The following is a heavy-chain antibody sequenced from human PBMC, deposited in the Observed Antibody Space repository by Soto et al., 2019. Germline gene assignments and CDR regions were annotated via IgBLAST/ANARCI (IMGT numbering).Heavy chain of an antibody. Sequence: SVKVSGKASGGTFSSYAISWVRQAPGQGLEWMGGIIPIFGTANYAQKFQGRVTITADESTSTAYMELSSLRSEDTAVYYCARDLSGGYDPYFDYWGQGTLVTVSS. CDR2: IIPIFGTA. D-gene: IGHD5-12*01. J-gene: IGHJ4*02. CDR3: ARDLSGGYDPYFDY. CDR1: GGTFSSYA. V-gene: IGHV1-69*13.